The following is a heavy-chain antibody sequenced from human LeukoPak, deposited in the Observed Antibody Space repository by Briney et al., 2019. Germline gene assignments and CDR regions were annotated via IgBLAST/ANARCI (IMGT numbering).Heavy chain of an antibody. Sequence: PGGSLRLSCAASGFTFSSYGMHWVRQAPGKGLEWVAVIWYDGSNKYYADSVKGRFTISRDNSKNTLYLQMNSLRGEDTAVYYCARDGGYCSSTSCYWVYYYYGMDVWGQGTTVTVSS. CDR3: ARDGGYCSSTSCYWVYYYYGMDV. D-gene: IGHD2-2*01. CDR2: IWYDGSNK. J-gene: IGHJ6*02. CDR1: GFTFSSYG. V-gene: IGHV3-33*01.